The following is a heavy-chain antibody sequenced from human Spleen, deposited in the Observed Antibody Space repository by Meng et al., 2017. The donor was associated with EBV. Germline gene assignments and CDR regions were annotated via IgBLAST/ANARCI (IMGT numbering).Heavy chain of an antibody. V-gene: IGHV1-3*01. J-gene: IGHJ4*02. D-gene: IGHD2-21*01. CDR2: VNGGNGDT. CDR1: GYTFSRYA. Sequence: QVRLGQSGSELQKPWASAKVSCTASGYTFSRYATHWVRQAAGQGLEWMGWVNGGNGDTKYSQKFQGRVTFTRDTSASTAYMELSSLRSEDTAVYSCVRLGGHSPSDYWGQGTLVTVSS. CDR3: VRLGGHSPSDY.